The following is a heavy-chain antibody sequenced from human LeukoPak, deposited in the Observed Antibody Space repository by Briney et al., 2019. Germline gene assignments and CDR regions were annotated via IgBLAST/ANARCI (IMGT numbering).Heavy chain of an antibody. CDR1: GFTFSSYA. V-gene: IGHV3-30*14. Sequence: PGGSLRLSCAASGFTFSSYAMHWVRQAPGKGLEWVAVISYDGSNKYYADSVKGRFTISRDNSKNTLYLQMNSLRAEDTAVYYCASMVSGWSDYWGQGTLVTVSS. CDR3: ASMVSGWSDY. CDR2: ISYDGSNK. J-gene: IGHJ4*02. D-gene: IGHD6-19*01.